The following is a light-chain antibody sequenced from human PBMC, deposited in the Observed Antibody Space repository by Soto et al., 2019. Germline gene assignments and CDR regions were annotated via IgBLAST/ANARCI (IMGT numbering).Light chain of an antibody. V-gene: IGKV4-1*01. J-gene: IGKJ4*01. CDR3: QQYYSTPLT. CDR2: WAS. CDR1: QSLLYSSNNKDY. Sequence: DGVMTQSPDSLAVSLGERATFNCKSSQSLLYSSNNKDYLAWYQQKPGQPPKLLIYWASTRESGVPDRFSGSGSGTDFTLTIRSLQAEDVAVYYCQQYYSTPLTFGGGTKVDIK.